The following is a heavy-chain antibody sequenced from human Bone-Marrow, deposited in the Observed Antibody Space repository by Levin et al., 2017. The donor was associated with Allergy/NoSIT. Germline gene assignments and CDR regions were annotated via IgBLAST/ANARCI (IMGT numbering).Heavy chain of an antibody. V-gene: IGHV4-30-4*01. D-gene: IGHD6-13*01. CDR2: TYYSGSS. J-gene: IGHJ4*02. CDR1: GGSIIFGGYY. Sequence: SETLSLTCSVSGGSIIFGGYYWSWIRQPPGKGLEWIGYTYYSGSSYYSPSLKSRISISIDTSKNQLTLKLSSVTAADTAVYFCARGAGYSSSWYWDYWGQGTLATVSS. CDR3: ARGAGYSSSWYWDY.